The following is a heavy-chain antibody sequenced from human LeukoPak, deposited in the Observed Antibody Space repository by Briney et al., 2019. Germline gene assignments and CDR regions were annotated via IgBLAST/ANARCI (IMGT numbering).Heavy chain of an antibody. J-gene: IGHJ4*02. CDR1: GFTFSSYA. V-gene: IGHV3-30-3*01. D-gene: IGHD1-14*01. CDR2: ISYDGGDK. Sequence: GGSLRLSCAASGFTFSSYAIHWVRQAPGKGLEWLAFISYDGGDKRYAESVKGRITISRDNSRKTLYLQMHSLGPEDTAIYYCARDLSERYSIDYWGQGTLVTVSS. CDR3: ARDLSERYSIDY.